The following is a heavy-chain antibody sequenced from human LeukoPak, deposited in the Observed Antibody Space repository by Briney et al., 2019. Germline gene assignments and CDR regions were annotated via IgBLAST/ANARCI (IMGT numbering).Heavy chain of an antibody. D-gene: IGHD2-15*01. CDR2: IYYSGST. Sequence: SETLSLTCTVSGGSISSYYWSWIRQPPGKGLEWIGYIYYSGSTNYNPSLKSRVTISVDTSKNRFSLKLSSVTAADTAVYYCASSHLSVALFDYWGQGTLVTVSS. CDR3: ASSHLSVALFDY. V-gene: IGHV4-59*01. J-gene: IGHJ4*02. CDR1: GGSISSYY.